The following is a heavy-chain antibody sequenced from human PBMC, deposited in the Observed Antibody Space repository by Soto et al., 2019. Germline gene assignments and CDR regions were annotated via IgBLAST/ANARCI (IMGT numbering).Heavy chain of an antibody. CDR2: INHSGST. CDR1: GGSFSGYY. D-gene: IGHD2-2*01. V-gene: IGHV4-34*01. CDR3: ARGKMPSLFVY. Sequence: PSETLSLTCAVYGGSFSGYYWTWIRQHPGTGLEWIGEINHSGSTNYNPSLKGRVTISVDTSKNQFSLKLTSVTAADTAVYYCARGKMPSLFVYWGQATLVTVSS. J-gene: IGHJ4*02.